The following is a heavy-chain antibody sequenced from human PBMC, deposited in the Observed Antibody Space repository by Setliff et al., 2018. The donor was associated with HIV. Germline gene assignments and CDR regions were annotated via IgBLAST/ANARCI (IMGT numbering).Heavy chain of an antibody. Sequence: ASETLSLTCTVSGGSIASSTHYWAWIRQPPGKGLEWIGSVYYNGVTDHNPSLKSRVTISVDTSNQQFSLKLSSVTAADTAVYYCARQPYDSRSFGWFDPWGQGTLVTVSS. V-gene: IGHV4-39*01. CDR2: VYYNGVT. J-gene: IGHJ5*02. CDR1: GGSIASSTHY. CDR3: ARQPYDSRSFGWFDP. D-gene: IGHD3-10*01.